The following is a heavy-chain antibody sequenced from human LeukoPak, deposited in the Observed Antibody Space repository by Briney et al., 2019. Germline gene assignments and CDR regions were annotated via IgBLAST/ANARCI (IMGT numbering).Heavy chain of an antibody. Sequence: GASVKVSCKASGYTFTCYYMHWVRQAPGQGLEWMGWINPNSGGTNYAQKFQGRVTMTRDTSISTAYMELSRLRSDDTAVYYCARHYCSSTSCCYNYWGQGTLVTVSS. CDR3: ARHYCSSTSCCYNY. D-gene: IGHD2-2*01. CDR2: INPNSGGT. J-gene: IGHJ4*02. V-gene: IGHV1-2*02. CDR1: GYTFTCYY.